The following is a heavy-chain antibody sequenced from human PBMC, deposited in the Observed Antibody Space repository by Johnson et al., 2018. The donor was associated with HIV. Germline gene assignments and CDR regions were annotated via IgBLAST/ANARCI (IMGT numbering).Heavy chain of an antibody. J-gene: IGHJ3*02. CDR3: ARGGANYYDSSGYYGAFDI. D-gene: IGHD3-22*01. V-gene: IGHV3-66*01. Sequence: VQLVESGGGLVQTGGSLRLSCAASGFTVSSNYMSWVRQAPGKGLEWVSLIYSGDSTYYADSVKGRFTISRDNSKNTLYLQMNSLRAEDTAVYYCARGGANYYDSSGYYGAFDIWGQGTMVTVSS. CDR1: GFTVSSNY. CDR2: IYSGDST.